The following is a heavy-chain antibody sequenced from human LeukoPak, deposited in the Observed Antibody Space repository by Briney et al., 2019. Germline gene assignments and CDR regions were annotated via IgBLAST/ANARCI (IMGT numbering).Heavy chain of an antibody. V-gene: IGHV3-30*18. J-gene: IGHJ4*02. D-gene: IGHD6-19*01. CDR3: AKDPGRCSSGWASHCFFDY. Sequence: PGRSLRLSCAASGFTFSSYGMHWVRQAPGKGLEWVAVISYDGGNKYYADSVKGRFTISRDNSKNTLYLQMNSLRAEDTAVYYCAKDPGRCSSGWASHCFFDYWGQGTLVTVSS. CDR1: GFTFSSYG. CDR2: ISYDGGNK.